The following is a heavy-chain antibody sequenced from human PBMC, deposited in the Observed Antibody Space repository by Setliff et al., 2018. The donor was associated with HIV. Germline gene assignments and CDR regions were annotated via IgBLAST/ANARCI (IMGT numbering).Heavy chain of an antibody. CDR1: GGTFSSYA. V-gene: IGHV1-69*05. CDR3: ARGYYRDGFDF. J-gene: IGHJ3*01. CDR2: IIPIFGTA. Sequence: GASVKVSCKASGGTFSSYAISWVRQAPGQGLEWMGGIIPIFGTADYAQKFQGRVTITRDTSASTAYMELRGLRSDDTAVYYCARGYYRDGFDFWGQGTVVTVSS. D-gene: IGHD3-16*01.